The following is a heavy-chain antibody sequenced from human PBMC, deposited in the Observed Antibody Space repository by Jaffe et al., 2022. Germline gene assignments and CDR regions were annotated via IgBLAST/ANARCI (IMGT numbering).Heavy chain of an antibody. CDR1: GDTLTTDT. CDR3: TRDLRGDHSGWYHDS. D-gene: IGHD6-19*01. CDR2: IVPILGIP. J-gene: IGHJ4*02. Sequence: QVQLVQSGAEVKKPGSSVKVSCKASGDTLTTDTFSWVRQAPGQGLEWMGRIVPILGIPNYAQRFQGRVTITADKSTSTVYMELTGLRSDDTAVFYCTRDLRGDHSGWYHDSWGQGTLVTVSS. V-gene: IGHV1-69*08.